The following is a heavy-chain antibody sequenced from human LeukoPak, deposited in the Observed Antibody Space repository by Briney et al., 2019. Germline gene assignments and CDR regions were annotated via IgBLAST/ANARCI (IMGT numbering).Heavy chain of an antibody. V-gene: IGHV1-18*01. Sequence: ASVKVSCKASGYTFTSYGISWVRQAPGQGLEWMGWISAYNGNTNYAQKLQGRVTMTTDTSTSTAYMELRSLRSDDTAVYYCARALNGITGTTKSWFDPWGQGTLVTVSS. D-gene: IGHD1-7*01. CDR1: GYTFTSYG. CDR2: ISAYNGNT. J-gene: IGHJ5*02. CDR3: ARALNGITGTTKSWFDP.